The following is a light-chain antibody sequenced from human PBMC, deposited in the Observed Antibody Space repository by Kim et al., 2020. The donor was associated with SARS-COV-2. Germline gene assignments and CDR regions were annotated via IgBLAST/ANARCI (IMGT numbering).Light chain of an antibody. Sequence: SPGESATLSCRASQSVSSSYLAWYQQKPGQAPRLLIYGASSRATGIPDRFSGSGSGTDFTLTISRLEPEDFAVYYCQQYGSSPPYTFGQGTKLEIK. CDR2: GAS. CDR3: QQYGSSPPYT. J-gene: IGKJ2*01. V-gene: IGKV3-20*01. CDR1: QSVSSSY.